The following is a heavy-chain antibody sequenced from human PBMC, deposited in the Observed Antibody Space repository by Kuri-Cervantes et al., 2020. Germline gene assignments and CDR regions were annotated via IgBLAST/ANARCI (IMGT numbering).Heavy chain of an antibody. J-gene: IGHJ4*02. Sequence: SETLSLTCTVSGGSISSYYWSWIRQPPGKGLEWIGYIYYSGSTNYNPSLKSRVTISVDTSKNQFSLKLGSVTAADTAAYYCARGRTNFDYWGQGTLVTVSS. CDR3: ARGRTNFDY. CDR1: GGSISSYY. V-gene: IGHV4-59*01. D-gene: IGHD1-14*01. CDR2: IYYSGST.